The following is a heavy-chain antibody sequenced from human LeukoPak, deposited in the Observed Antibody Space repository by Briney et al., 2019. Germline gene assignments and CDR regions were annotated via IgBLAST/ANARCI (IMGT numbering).Heavy chain of an antibody. D-gene: IGHD3-3*01. CDR1: GLTFSTSD. CDR3: AKDLFF. Sequence: PGGSLRLSCAASGLTFSTSDMHWVRQAPGKGLEWVSFIQYDGSHENYSDSVKGRFSISRDNARNTLYLQMYSLRPDDTAVYYCAKDLFFRGQGTVVTVSS. CDR2: IQYDGSHE. V-gene: IGHV3-30*02. J-gene: IGHJ3*01.